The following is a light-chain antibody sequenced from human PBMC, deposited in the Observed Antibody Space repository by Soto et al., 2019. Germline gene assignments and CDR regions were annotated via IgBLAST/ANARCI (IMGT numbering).Light chain of an antibody. V-gene: IGKV1-9*01. Sequence: IQLTQSPSSLSASVGDRVTITCRASQGIINYLAWYQQKPGKAPKLLIYGASTLQCGVPSRIGGSRCGTDFTLTVSSLQPEDFANYYCQELFIYPTNFGTGTKV. CDR1: QGIINY. J-gene: IGKJ3*01. CDR2: GAS. CDR3: QELFIYPTN.